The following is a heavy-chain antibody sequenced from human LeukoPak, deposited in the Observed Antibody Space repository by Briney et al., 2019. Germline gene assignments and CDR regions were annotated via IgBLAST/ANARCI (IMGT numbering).Heavy chain of an antibody. CDR3: STLCGSYCGEMNANWFDP. J-gene: IGHJ5*02. Sequence: GGSLRLSCAASGFTFSSYAMHWVRQAPGKGLEWVAVISYDGSNKYYADSVKGRFTISRDNSKNTLYLQMNSLRAEDTAVYYCSTLCGSYCGEMNANWFDPWGQGTLVTVSS. V-gene: IGHV3-30*04. CDR2: ISYDGSNK. CDR1: GFTFSSYA. D-gene: IGHD1-26*01.